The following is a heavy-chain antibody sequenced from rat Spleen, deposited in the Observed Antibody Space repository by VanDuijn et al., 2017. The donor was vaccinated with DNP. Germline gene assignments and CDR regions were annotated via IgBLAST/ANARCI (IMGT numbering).Heavy chain of an antibody. CDR1: GYTFTSYY. CDR2: INTGSGST. CDR3: ARGTGKDWYFDF. Sequence: QVQLQQSGAELAKPGSSVKISCKASGYTFTSYYISWIKQTTGQGLEYIGYINTGSGSTNYNEKFKGKATLTVDKSSSTAFMQLSSLTPDDSAVYYCARGTGKDWYFDFWGPGTMVTVSS. J-gene: IGHJ1*01. V-gene: IGHV1-43*01. D-gene: IGHD5-1*01.